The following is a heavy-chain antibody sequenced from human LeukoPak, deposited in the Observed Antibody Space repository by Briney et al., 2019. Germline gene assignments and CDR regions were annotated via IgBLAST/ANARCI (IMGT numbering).Heavy chain of an antibody. CDR2: IYHSGST. Sequence: SETLSLTCAVYGGSFSGYYWSWIRQPPGKGLEWIGEIYHSGSTNYNPSLKSRVTISVDKSKNQFSLKLSSVTAADTAVYYCASAGGDYYDSSGYPAGGYYFDYWGQGTLVTVSS. CDR3: ASAGGDYYDSSGYPAGGYYFDY. V-gene: IGHV4-34*01. J-gene: IGHJ4*02. D-gene: IGHD3-22*01. CDR1: GGSFSGYY.